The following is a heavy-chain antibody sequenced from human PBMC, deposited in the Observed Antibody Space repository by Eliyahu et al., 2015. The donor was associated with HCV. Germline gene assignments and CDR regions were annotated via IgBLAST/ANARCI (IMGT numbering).Heavy chain of an antibody. J-gene: IGHJ4*02. CDR1: GGSFSGYY. CDR2: INHSGST. V-gene: IGHV4-34*01. CDR3: ARVRKVGSRSGAFDY. D-gene: IGHD2-15*01. Sequence: QVQLQQWGAGLLXPSETLSLTCAVXGGSFSGYYWSWXRQPPGKGLEWIGEINHSGSTNYXPSLXSRVTISVXTSKNQFSLKLSSVTAADTAVYYCARVRKVGSRSGAFDYWGQGTLVTVSS.